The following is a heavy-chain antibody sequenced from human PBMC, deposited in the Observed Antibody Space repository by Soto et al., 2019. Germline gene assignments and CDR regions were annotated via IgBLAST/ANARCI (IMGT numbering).Heavy chain of an antibody. V-gene: IGHV3-33*01. CDR1: GFTFSSYG. CDR2: IWYDGSNK. CDR3: ARGDFWSGYYNYFDY. Sequence: QVQLVESGGGVVQPGRSLRLSCAASGFTFSSYGMHWVRQAPGKGLEWVAVIWYDGSNKYYADSVKGRFTISRDNSKNTLYLQMNRLRAEDTAVYYCARGDFWSGYYNYFDYWGQGTLVTVSS. D-gene: IGHD3-3*01. J-gene: IGHJ4*02.